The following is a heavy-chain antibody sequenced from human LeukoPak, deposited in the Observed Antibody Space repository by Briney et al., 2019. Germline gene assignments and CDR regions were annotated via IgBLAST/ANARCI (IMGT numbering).Heavy chain of an antibody. D-gene: IGHD6-19*01. Sequence: SETLSLTCTVSGYSISSGYYWGWIRQPPGKGLEWIGSIYHSGGTYYNPSLKSRVTISVDTSKNQFSLKLSSVTAADTAVYYCARLAVAVNDAFDIWGQGTMVTVSS. CDR3: ARLAVAVNDAFDI. CDR2: IYHSGGT. J-gene: IGHJ3*02. V-gene: IGHV4-38-2*02. CDR1: GYSISSGYY.